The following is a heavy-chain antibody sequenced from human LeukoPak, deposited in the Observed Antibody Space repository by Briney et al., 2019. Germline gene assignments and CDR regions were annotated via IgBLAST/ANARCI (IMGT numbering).Heavy chain of an antibody. V-gene: IGHV3-53*01. Sequence: GGSLRLSCAASGFTVSSNYMSWVRQAPGKGLEWVSVIYSGGSTYYADSVKGRFTISRDNSKNTLYLQMNSLRAEDTAVYYCARGVAAAGKSGDYWGQGTLVTVSS. J-gene: IGHJ4*02. CDR1: GFTVSSNY. CDR3: ARGVAAAGKSGDY. CDR2: IYSGGST. D-gene: IGHD6-13*01.